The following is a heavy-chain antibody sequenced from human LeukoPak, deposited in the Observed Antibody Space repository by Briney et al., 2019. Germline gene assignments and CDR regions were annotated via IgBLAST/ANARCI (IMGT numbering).Heavy chain of an antibody. CDR1: GLTFSSYE. J-gene: IGHJ6*03. Sequence: PGGSLRLSCAASGLTFSSYEMNWVRQAPGKGLEWVSYISSSGSTIYYADSVKGRFTISRDNAKNSLSLQMNSLRAEDTAVYYCARDPYNGYYGDDYYYYMDVWGKGTTVTISS. CDR3: ARDPYNGYYGDDYYYYMDV. CDR2: ISSSGSTI. D-gene: IGHD4-17*01. V-gene: IGHV3-48*03.